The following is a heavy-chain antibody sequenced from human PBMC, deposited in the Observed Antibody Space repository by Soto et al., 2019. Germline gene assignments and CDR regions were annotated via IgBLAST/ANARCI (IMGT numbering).Heavy chain of an antibody. V-gene: IGHV3-30*18. CDR3: AKDGSLAYCGGDCYDGRVGYYYYYGMDV. Sequence: GGSLRLSCAASGFTFSSYGMHWVRQAPGKGLEWVAVISYDGSNKYYADSVKGRFTISRDNSKNTLYLQMNSLRAEDTAVYYCAKDGSLAYCGGDCYDGRVGYYYYYGMDVWGQGTTVTVSS. D-gene: IGHD2-21*02. CDR1: GFTFSSYG. J-gene: IGHJ6*02. CDR2: ISYDGSNK.